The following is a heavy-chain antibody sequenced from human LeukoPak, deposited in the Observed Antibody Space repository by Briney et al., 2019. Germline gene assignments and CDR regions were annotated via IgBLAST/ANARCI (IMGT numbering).Heavy chain of an antibody. CDR2: INWNGGST. CDR1: GFTFDDYG. J-gene: IGHJ6*03. D-gene: IGHD1-26*01. V-gene: IGHV3-20*04. CDR3: ARGVGATYYYYMDV. Sequence: GGSLRLSCAASGFTFDDYGMSWVRQAPGKGLEWVSGINWNGGSTGYADSVKGRFTISRDNAKNSLYLQMNSLRAEDTALYYCARGVGATYYYYMDVWGKGTTVTVSS.